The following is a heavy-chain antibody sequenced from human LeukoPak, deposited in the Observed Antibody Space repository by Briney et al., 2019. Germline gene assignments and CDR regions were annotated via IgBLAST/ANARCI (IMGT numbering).Heavy chain of an antibody. CDR2: IRDSGSST. J-gene: IGHJ4*02. V-gene: IGHV3-23*01. CDR3: AKYGPQDSGSSHFDY. Sequence: GGALRLSCAASGFTFSSYAMSWVRQAPEKGLEWVPAIRDSGSSTHYADSVKGRFTTSRDNSKNTLFLQMNSLRAEDTAIYYCAKYGPQDSGSSHFDYWGQGALVTVSS. D-gene: IGHD1-26*01. CDR1: GFTFSSYA.